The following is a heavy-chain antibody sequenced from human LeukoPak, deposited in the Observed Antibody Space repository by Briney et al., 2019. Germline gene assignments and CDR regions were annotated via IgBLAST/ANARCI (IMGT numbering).Heavy chain of an antibody. V-gene: IGHV3-23*01. J-gene: IGHJ4*02. D-gene: IGHD6-19*01. CDR2: ISGSGGST. CDR3: AKGPLIAVAADY. CDR1: GFTFSSYA. Sequence: PGGSLRLSCAASGFTFSSYAMSWVRQAPGKGLEWVSAISGSGGSTYYADSVKGRFIISRDNSKNTLYLQMNSLRAEDTAVYYCAKGPLIAVAADYWGQGTLVTVSS.